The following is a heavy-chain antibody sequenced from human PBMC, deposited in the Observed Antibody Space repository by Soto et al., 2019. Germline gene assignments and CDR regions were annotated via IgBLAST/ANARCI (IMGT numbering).Heavy chain of an antibody. CDR3: AVPGAGDFDY. CDR2: VYHSGST. Sequence: PSETLSLTCAVSGASISTNNWWSWVRQPPGKGLEWIGEVYHSGSTNCNPSLKSRVTISIDKSKNQFSLRLTSMTAADTAVYYCAVPGAGDFDYWSQGTLVPVSS. CDR1: GASISTNNW. V-gene: IGHV4-4*02. D-gene: IGHD6-13*01. J-gene: IGHJ4*02.